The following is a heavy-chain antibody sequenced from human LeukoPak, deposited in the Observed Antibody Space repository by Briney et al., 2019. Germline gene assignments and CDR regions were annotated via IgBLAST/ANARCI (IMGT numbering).Heavy chain of an antibody. V-gene: IGHV4-39*07. D-gene: IGHD3-10*01. CDR3: ARAKEITMVRGVIMGPFDY. Sequence: SETLSLTCTVSGGSISSSSYYWGWIRQPPGKGLEWIGSIYYSGSTYYNPSLKSRVTISVDTSKNQFSLKLSSVTAADTAVYYCARAKEITMVRGVIMGPFDYWGQGTLVTVSS. CDR1: GGSISSSSYY. CDR2: IYYSGST. J-gene: IGHJ4*02.